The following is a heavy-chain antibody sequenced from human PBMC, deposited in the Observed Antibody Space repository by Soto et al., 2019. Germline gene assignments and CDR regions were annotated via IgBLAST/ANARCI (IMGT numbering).Heavy chain of an antibody. CDR2: ISAYNGNT. D-gene: IGHD5-18*01. CDR1: GYTFTSYG. V-gene: IGHV1-18*01. Sequence: QVQLVQSGAEVKKPGASVKVSCKASGYTFTSYGISWVRQAPGQGVEWMGWISAYNGNTNYAQKLQVRVTMTTDTSTSTAYMELRSLRSDDTSVYYCARVKYSPPDSCYYGMDVWGQGTTVTVSS. J-gene: IGHJ6*02. CDR3: ARVKYSPPDSCYYGMDV.